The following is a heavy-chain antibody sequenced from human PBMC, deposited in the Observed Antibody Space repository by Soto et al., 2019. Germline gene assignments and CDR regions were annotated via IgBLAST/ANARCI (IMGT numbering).Heavy chain of an antibody. CDR3: STRAYDTNGYYRFDP. J-gene: IGHJ5*01. Sequence: SDTLSLTSAVYGGSFGGHSSPLLRPAPGKGLEWIGDINHSGRVNYSPSLKSRVTISLDTSKNQFSLTLSAVTAAGTAMYYCSTRAYDTNGYYRFDPWGQGTLVTVSS. CDR2: INHSGRV. D-gene: IGHD3-22*01. V-gene: IGHV4-34*01. CDR1: GGSFGGHS.